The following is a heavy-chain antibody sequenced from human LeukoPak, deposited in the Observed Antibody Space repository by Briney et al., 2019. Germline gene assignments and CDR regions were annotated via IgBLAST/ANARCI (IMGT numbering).Heavy chain of an antibody. CDR2: INHSGST. CDR3: ARGPHRIAAAGTGAFDI. Sequence: SETLSLTCAVYGGSFSGYYWSWIRQPPGKGLEWSGEINHSGSTNYNPSLKSRITISVDTSKNQFSLKLSSVTAADTAVYYCARGPHRIAAAGTGAFDIWGQGTMVTVSS. D-gene: IGHD6-13*01. V-gene: IGHV4-34*01. CDR1: GGSFSGYY. J-gene: IGHJ3*02.